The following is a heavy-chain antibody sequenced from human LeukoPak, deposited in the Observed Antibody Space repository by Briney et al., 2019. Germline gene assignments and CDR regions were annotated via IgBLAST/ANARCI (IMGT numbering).Heavy chain of an antibody. CDR3: VTAYHNYIFHY. CDR2: ISTTGSTT. V-gene: IGHV3-11*01. J-gene: IGHJ4*02. D-gene: IGHD4-11*01. CDR1: GFTFSEYY. Sequence: GGSLRLSCAASGFTFSEYYMSWIRQAPGEGLEWVSYISTTGSTTYYPDSLKGRFTISRDNAKNSLFLQMNSLRAEDTAVYYCVTAYHNYIFHYWGQGTLVTVSS.